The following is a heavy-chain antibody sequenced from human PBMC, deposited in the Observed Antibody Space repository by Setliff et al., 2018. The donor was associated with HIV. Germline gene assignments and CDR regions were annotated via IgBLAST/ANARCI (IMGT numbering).Heavy chain of an antibody. CDR3: AREPGNSGYMEAYYFDY. V-gene: IGHV1-69*13. Sequence: SVKVSCKASGGTFSSYAISWVRQAPGQGLEWMGGIIPIFGTANYAQKFQGRVTITADESTSTAYMELSSLSSEDTAVYYCAREPGNSGYMEAYYFDYWGQGTLVTVSS. CDR1: GGTFSSYA. CDR2: IIPIFGTA. D-gene: IGHD5-12*01. J-gene: IGHJ4*02.